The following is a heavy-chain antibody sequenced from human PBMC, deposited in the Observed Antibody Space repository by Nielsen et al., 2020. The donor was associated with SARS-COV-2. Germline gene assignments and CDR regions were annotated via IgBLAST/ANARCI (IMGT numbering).Heavy chain of an antibody. CDR3: ARDGSGSYYYPYFDY. V-gene: IGHV3-30-3*01. D-gene: IGHD3-10*01. CDR1: GFTFSSYA. CDR2: ISYDGSNK. J-gene: IGHJ4*02. Sequence: GGFLRLSCVASGFTFSSYAMHWVRQAPGKGLEWVAVISYDGSNKYYADSVKGRFTISRDNSKNTLYLQMNSLRAEDTAVYYCARDGSGSYYYPYFDYWGQGTLVTVSS.